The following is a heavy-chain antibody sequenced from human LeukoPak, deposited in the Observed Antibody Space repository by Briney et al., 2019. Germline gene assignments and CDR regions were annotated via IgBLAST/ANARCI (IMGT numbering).Heavy chain of an antibody. CDR1: GFTFSSYE. CDR3: AGVSGYSGYDYDYGHY. D-gene: IGHD5-12*01. CDR2: ISSSGSNI. J-gene: IGHJ4*02. V-gene: IGHV3-48*03. Sequence: QPGGSLRLSCAASGFTFSSYEMNWVRQAPGKGLEWVSYISSSGSNIYYADSVEGRFTISRDNAKNSLYLQMNSLRAEDTAVYYCAGVSGYSGYDYDYGHYWRRGTLVSVPS.